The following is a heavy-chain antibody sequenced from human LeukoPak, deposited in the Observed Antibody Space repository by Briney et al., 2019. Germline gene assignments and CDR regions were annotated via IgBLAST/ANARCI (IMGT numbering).Heavy chain of an antibody. CDR1: GGTFSSYA. Sequence: GSSVKVSCKASGGTFSSYAISWVRQAPGQGLEWMGRIIPIFGTANYAQKFQGRVTIPTDESTSKAYMELSSLRSEDTAVYYCATCPGPRGGDWDWGQGTLVTVSS. D-gene: IGHD3/OR15-3a*01. V-gene: IGHV1-69*05. CDR3: ATCPGPRGGDWD. J-gene: IGHJ4*02. CDR2: IIPIFGTA.